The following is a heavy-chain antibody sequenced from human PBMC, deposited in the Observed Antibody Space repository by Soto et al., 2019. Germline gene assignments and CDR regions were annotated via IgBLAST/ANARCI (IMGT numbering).Heavy chain of an antibody. J-gene: IGHJ5*02. CDR2: INSGGSFA. Sequence: EEQLVESGGGLVQPGGSLRLSCAASDFSFGNHWMHWVRQAPGKGLAWVSRINSGGSFASYADSVKGRFTISRDNAKNTLYLQMDSLRAEDTAIYYCARERDSGDHFPWGQGTLVTVSS. CDR1: DFSFGNHW. D-gene: IGHD4-17*01. V-gene: IGHV3-74*01. CDR3: ARERDSGDHFP.